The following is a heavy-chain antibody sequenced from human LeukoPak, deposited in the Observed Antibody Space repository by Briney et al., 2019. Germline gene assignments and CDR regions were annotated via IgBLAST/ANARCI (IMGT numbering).Heavy chain of an antibody. CDR1: GYIFIDYY. D-gene: IGHD4-17*01. V-gene: IGHV1-2*02. CDR3: ARGFYGDHYYYGMDV. CDR2: INPNSGDT. J-gene: IGHJ6*02. Sequence: ASVKVSCKASGYIFIDYYMYWVRQAPGQGLEWMGWINPNSGDTKYAQKFQGRVTMTRDTSISTAYMELSRLRSDDTAVYYCARGFYGDHYYYGMDVWGRGTTVTVSS.